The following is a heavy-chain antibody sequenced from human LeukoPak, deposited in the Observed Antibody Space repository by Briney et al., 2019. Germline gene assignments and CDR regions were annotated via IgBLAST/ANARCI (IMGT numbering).Heavy chain of an antibody. CDR1: GGSISSSSYY. Sequence: AETLSLTCTVSGGSISSSSYYWGWIRQPPGKGLEWVGSIYYSGSTFYNPSLKSRVTISVDTSKNQFSLKLSSVTAADTAVYYCARLVRTHAQWLVFDYWGQGTLVTVSS. CDR2: IYYSGST. CDR3: ARLVRTHAQWLVFDY. J-gene: IGHJ4*02. V-gene: IGHV4-39*01. D-gene: IGHD6-19*01.